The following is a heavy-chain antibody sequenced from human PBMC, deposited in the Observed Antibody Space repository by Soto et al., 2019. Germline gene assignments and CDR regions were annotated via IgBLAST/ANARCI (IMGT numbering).Heavy chain of an antibody. CDR3: ASSTVTTYEFDY. J-gene: IGHJ4*02. CDR1: GGSISSYY. CDR2: IYYSGST. V-gene: IGHV4-59*08. D-gene: IGHD4-17*01. Sequence: LSLTCTVSGGSISSYYWSWIRQPPGKGLEWIGYIYYSGSTNYNPSLKSRVTISVDTSKNQFSLKLSSVTAADTAVYYCASSTVTTYEFDYWGQGTLVTVSS.